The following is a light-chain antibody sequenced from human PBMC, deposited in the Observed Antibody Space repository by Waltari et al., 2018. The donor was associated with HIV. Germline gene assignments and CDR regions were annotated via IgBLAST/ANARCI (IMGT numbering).Light chain of an antibody. CDR2: DIN. CDR1: STDSRFYQY. J-gene: IGLJ2*01. Sequence: QSALTQPASVSGFLGQSINISCTGISTDSRFYQYVSWYQQYPGKIPRLIIFDINNQPSGVSDHFSGSRSGNSASLPFSGLQSGDEAHYYCASNRLDYTLIFGGGTKLTVL. V-gene: IGLV2-14*03. CDR3: ASNRLDYTLI.